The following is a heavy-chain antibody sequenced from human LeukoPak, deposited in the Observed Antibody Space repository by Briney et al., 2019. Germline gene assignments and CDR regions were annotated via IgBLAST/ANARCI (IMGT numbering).Heavy chain of an antibody. J-gene: IGHJ4*02. CDR2: IYYSGTT. CDR3: ARDRSYYDSSGYPEGYFDY. V-gene: IGHV4-59*12. D-gene: IGHD3-22*01. Sequence: SETLSLTCTVSGGSISNYYWNWIRQPPGKGLELIGYIYYSGTTNYNPSLKSRVSMSVDTSKNQFSLKLSSVTAADTAVYYCARDRSYYDSSGYPEGYFDYWGQGTLVTVSS. CDR1: GGSISNYY.